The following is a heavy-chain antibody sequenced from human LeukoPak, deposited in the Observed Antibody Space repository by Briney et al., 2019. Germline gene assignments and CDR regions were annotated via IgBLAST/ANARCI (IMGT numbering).Heavy chain of an antibody. J-gene: IGHJ4*02. CDR1: GGSFSGYY. Sequence: MASETLSLTCAVYGGSFSGYYWSWIRQPPGKGLEWIGEINHSGSTNYNPSLKSRVTISVDTSRNQFSLKLSSVTAADTAVYFCARAGIVGAHYFDYWGQGTLVTVSS. V-gene: IGHV4-34*01. CDR2: INHSGST. D-gene: IGHD1-26*01. CDR3: ARAGIVGAHYFDY.